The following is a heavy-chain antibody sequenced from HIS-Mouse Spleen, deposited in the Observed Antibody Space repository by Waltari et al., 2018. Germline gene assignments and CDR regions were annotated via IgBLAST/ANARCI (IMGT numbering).Heavy chain of an antibody. Sequence: QVQLQQWGAGLLKPSETLSLTCAVYGGSFSCYYWSWIRQPPGKGREWIGEINHSGSTNYNPSLKSRVTISVDTSKNQFSLKLSSVTAADTAVYYCARGPYSSYSSSEYFQHWGQGTLVTVSS. J-gene: IGHJ1*01. CDR1: GGSFSCYY. CDR2: INHSGST. V-gene: IGHV4-34*01. CDR3: ARGPYSSYSSSEYFQH. D-gene: IGHD6-13*01.